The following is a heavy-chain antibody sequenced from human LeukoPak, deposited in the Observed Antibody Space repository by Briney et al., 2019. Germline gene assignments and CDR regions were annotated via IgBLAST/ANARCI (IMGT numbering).Heavy chain of an antibody. J-gene: IGHJ4*02. CDR1: GFTFSSYG. CDR2: ISYDGSNK. V-gene: IGHV3-30*18. Sequence: GGSLRLSCAASGFTFSSYGMHWVRQAPGKGLEWVAVISYDGSNKYYADSVKGRFTISRDNSKNTLYLQMNSLRAEDTAVYYCAKGLVVRWYYFDYWGQGTLVTVSS. CDR3: AKGLVVRWYYFDY. D-gene: IGHD4-23*01.